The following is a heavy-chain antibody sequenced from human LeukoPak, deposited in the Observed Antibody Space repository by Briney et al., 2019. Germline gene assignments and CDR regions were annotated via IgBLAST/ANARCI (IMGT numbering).Heavy chain of an antibody. CDR1: GFTVSSNY. J-gene: IGHJ6*03. V-gene: IGHV3-53*01. CDR3: AKDAVTALAGYYYYMDV. CDR2: IYSGGST. Sequence: GGSLRLSCAASGFTVSSNYMSWVRQAPGKGLEWVSVIYSGGSTYYADSVKGRFTISRDNSKNTLYLQMNSLRTDDTAVYYCAKDAVTALAGYYYYMDVWGKGTMVTVSS. D-gene: IGHD6-19*01.